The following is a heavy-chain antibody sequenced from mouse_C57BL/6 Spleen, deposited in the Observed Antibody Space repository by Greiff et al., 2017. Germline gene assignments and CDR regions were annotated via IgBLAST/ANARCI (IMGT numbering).Heavy chain of an antibody. CDR1: GYAFSSYW. CDR3: ARSRELGRFAY. D-gene: IGHD4-1*01. J-gene: IGHJ3*01. CDR2: IYPGDGDT. Sequence: VKLMESGAELVKPGASVKISCKASGYAFSSYWMNWVKQRPGKGLEWIGQIYPGDGDTNSNGKFKGKATLTADKSSSTAYMQLSSLTSEDSAVYFCARSRELGRFAYWGQGTLVTVSA. V-gene: IGHV1-80*01.